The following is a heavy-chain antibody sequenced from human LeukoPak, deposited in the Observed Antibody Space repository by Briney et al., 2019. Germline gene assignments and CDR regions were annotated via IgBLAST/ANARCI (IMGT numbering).Heavy chain of an antibody. V-gene: IGHV3-23*01. CDR2: ISGSGGST. Sequence: GGSQRLSCAASGFTISSYAMSWVRQAPGKGLEWVSAISGSGGSTYYADSVKGRFTISRDNSKNTLYLQMNSLRAEDTAVYYCAKRGGVYCSGGSCYGWLDYWGQGTLVTVSS. J-gene: IGHJ4*02. CDR1: GFTISSYA. CDR3: AKRGGVYCSGGSCYGWLDY. D-gene: IGHD2-15*01.